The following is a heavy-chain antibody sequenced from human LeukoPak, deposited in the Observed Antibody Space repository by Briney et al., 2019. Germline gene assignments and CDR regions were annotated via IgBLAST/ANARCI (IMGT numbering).Heavy chain of an antibody. J-gene: IGHJ5*02. Sequence: PSETLSLTCTVSGASISSTSYYWGWIRQPPGKGLEWIGYIYSSGSTNYNPSLKRRVTISIDTSKNQFSLKLSSVPAADTAIYYCARYSSSVLAAGGTSRCFDPWGRGPLVTVSS. CDR2: IYSSGST. CDR1: GASISSTSYY. V-gene: IGHV4-61*05. CDR3: ARYSSSVLAAGGTSRCFDP. D-gene: IGHD6-13*01.